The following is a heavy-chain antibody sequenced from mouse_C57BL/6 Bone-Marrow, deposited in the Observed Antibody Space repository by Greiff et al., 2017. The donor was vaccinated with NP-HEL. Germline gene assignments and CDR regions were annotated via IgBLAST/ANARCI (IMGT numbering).Heavy chain of an antibody. CDR3: ASFWAY. CDR2: INPYNGDT. V-gene: IGHV1-20*01. CDR1: GYSFTGYF. Sequence: VQLQQSGPELVKPGDSVKISCKASGYSFTGYFMNWVMQSHGKSLEWIGRINPYNGDTFYNQKFTGTATLTVAKSSSTAHMQLQSLTSEDCAVYSCASFWAYWGQGTLVTVSA. J-gene: IGHJ3*01.